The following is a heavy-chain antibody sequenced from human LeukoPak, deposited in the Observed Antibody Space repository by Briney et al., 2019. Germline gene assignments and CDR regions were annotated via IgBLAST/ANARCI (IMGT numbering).Heavy chain of an antibody. J-gene: IGHJ4*02. Sequence: ASVKVSCKASGYTFTSYYMHWVRQAPGQGLERMGIINPSGGSTSYAQKFQGRVTMTRDTSTSTVYMELSSLRSEDTAVYYCARDFRRITMIDKPDYWGQGTLVTVSS. D-gene: IGHD3-22*01. CDR2: INPSGGST. CDR1: GYTFTSYY. V-gene: IGHV1-46*01. CDR3: ARDFRRITMIDKPDY.